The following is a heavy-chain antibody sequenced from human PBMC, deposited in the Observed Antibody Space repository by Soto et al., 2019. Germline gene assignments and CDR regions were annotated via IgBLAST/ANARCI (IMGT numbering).Heavy chain of an antibody. V-gene: IGHV4-31*03. CDR2: IYYSGTT. CDR3: ARDQAAAGTFFAY. Sequence: PSETLSLTCTVSGGSINSGGYSWTWIRQHPGKGLEWIGYIYYSGTTYYNPSLKSRLTMSVDTSRNQFSLKLSSVTAADTAVYYCARDQAAAGTFFAYWGHGSLVTVSS. CDR1: GGSINSGGYS. J-gene: IGHJ4*01. D-gene: IGHD6-13*01.